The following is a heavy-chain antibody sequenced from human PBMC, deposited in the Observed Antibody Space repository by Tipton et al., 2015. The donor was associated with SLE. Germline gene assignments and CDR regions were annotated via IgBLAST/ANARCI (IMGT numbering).Heavy chain of an antibody. CDR1: GFTFDEYA. D-gene: IGHD3-3*01. CDR2: ISWNGGSL. Sequence: SLRLSCAASGFTFDEYAMHWVRQVPGKGLEWVAGISWNGGSLDYADSVKGRFTISRDNAKNSLYLQMNSLRAEDTALYYCARSVTIFGVVTHFDVWGRGTVVTVSS. J-gene: IGHJ3*01. CDR3: ARSVTIFGVVTHFDV. V-gene: IGHV3-9*01.